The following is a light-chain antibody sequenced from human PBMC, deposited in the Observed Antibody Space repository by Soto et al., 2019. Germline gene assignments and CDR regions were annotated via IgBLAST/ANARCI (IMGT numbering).Light chain of an antibody. Sequence: DIVMTQSPDSLAVSLGERATINCKSSQSVLYSSNNKNYLSWYQQKPGQPPKLLIYWASIRESGVPDRFSGSGSGPDFTLTISSLQAEDVAVYDCQQYYSSPSITFGQGTRLEIK. CDR2: WAS. V-gene: IGKV4-1*01. J-gene: IGKJ5*01. CDR3: QQYYSSPSIT. CDR1: QSVLYSSNNKNY.